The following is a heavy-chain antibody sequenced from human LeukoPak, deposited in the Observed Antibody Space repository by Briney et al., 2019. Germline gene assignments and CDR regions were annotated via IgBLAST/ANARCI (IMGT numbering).Heavy chain of an antibody. V-gene: IGHV1-8*01. Sequence: ASVKVSCKASEYTFTNYDINWVRQATGQGLEWMGWMNPNSGNTGYAQKFQGRVSMTRNTSINTAYMELYSLRSEDTAIYYCARIISVYHYYMGVWGKGTTVTVSS. CDR3: ARIISVYHYYMGV. CDR1: EYTFTNYD. J-gene: IGHJ6*03. D-gene: IGHD2/OR15-2a*01. CDR2: MNPNSGNT.